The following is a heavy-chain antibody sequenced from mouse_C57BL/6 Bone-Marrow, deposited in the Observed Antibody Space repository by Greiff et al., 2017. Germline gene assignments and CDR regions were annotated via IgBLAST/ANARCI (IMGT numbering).Heavy chain of an antibody. CDR2: IYPRSGNT. D-gene: IGHD1-1*01. Sequence: VQLQQSGAELARPGASVKLSCKASGYTFTSYGISWVKQRTGQGLEWIGEIYPRSGNTYYNEKFKGKATLTADKSSSTAYMELRSLTSEDSAVYFCARSDYGSNFAYWGQGTLVTVSA. CDR1: GYTFTSYG. CDR3: ARSDYGSNFAY. V-gene: IGHV1-81*01. J-gene: IGHJ3*01.